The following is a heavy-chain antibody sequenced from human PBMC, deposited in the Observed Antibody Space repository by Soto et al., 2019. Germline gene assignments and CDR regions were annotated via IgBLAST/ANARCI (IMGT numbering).Heavy chain of an antibody. J-gene: IGHJ3*02. V-gene: IGHV4-34*01. Sequence: SETLSLTCAVYGGSFSGYYWSWIRQPPGKGLEWIGEINHSGSTNYNPSLKSRVTISVDTSKNQFSLKLSSVTAADTAVYYCARFLQNIVVVPAAPRRDAFDIWGQGTMVTVSS. CDR3: ARFLQNIVVVPAAPRRDAFDI. CDR2: INHSGST. CDR1: GGSFSGYY. D-gene: IGHD2-2*01.